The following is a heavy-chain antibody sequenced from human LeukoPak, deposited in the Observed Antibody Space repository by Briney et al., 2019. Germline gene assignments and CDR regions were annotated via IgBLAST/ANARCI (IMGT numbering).Heavy chain of an antibody. D-gene: IGHD3-3*01. CDR2: IYGSGDT. J-gene: IGHJ4*02. Sequence: GGSLRLSCAASGYTVSSNYMSWVRQAPGKGLEWVSIIYGSGDTCYSDSVKGRFTISRDNAKNSLSLQMNSLRAEDTAVYYCARVEWMGRMDYWGQGTLVTVSS. CDR3: ARVEWMGRMDY. V-gene: IGHV3-66*01. CDR1: GYTVSSNY.